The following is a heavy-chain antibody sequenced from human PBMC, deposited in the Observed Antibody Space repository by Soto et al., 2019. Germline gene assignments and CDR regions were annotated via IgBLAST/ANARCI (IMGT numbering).Heavy chain of an antibody. CDR1: GFTFSDYY. J-gene: IGHJ3*02. D-gene: IGHD6-19*01. CDR2: ISSSGSTI. Sequence: GGSLRLSCAASGFTFSDYYMSWIRQAPGKGLEWVSYISSSGSTIYYADSVKGRFTISRDNAKNSRYLQMNSLRAEDTAVYYCASKISGWYSHDAFDIWGQGTMVTVSS. CDR3: ASKISGWYSHDAFDI. V-gene: IGHV3-11*01.